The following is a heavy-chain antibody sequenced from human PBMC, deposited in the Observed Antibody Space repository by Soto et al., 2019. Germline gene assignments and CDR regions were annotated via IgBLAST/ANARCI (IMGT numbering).Heavy chain of an antibody. Sequence: SETLSLTCTVSGGSISSGDYYWSWIRQPPGKGLEWIGYIYYSGSTYYNPSLKSRVTISVDTSKNQFSLKLSSVTAADTAVYYCARDFGLSYYYDSSGYPDWGQGTLVTVSS. J-gene: IGHJ4*02. CDR1: GGSISSGDYY. CDR2: IYYSGST. D-gene: IGHD3-22*01. CDR3: ARDFGLSYYYDSSGYPD. V-gene: IGHV4-30-4*01.